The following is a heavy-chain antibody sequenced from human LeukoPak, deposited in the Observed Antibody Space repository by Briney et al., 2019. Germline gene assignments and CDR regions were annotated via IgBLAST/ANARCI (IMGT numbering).Heavy chain of an antibody. J-gene: IGHJ4*02. CDR1: GGSISSGGYY. D-gene: IGHD1-1*01. CDR3: ARDRSGYNDFDY. CDR2: IYYSGST. Sequence: PSETLSLTCTVSGGSISSGGYYWSWIRQHPGKGLEWIGYIYYSGSTYYNPSLRSRLTIPVDTSKNQFSLKLSCVTAADTAVYYCARDRSGYNDFDYWGQGTLVTVSS. V-gene: IGHV4-31*03.